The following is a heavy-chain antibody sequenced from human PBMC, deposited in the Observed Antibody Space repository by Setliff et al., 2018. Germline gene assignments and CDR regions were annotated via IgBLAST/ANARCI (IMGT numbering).Heavy chain of an antibody. CDR3: ARTRTAMPNDAFDI. J-gene: IGHJ3*02. V-gene: IGHV3-11*01. CDR2: IHDSGNPT. Sequence: GGSLRLSCAASGFTFSNYYMTWIRQAPGKGLEWISYIHDSGNPTYYADSVKGRFTVSRDNAKNSLYLQMTSLRAEDTAIYYCARTRTAMPNDAFDIWGQGTMVTVSS. D-gene: IGHD5-18*01. CDR1: GFTFSNYY.